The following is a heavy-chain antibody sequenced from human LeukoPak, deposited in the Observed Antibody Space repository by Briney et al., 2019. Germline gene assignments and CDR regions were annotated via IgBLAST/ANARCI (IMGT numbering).Heavy chain of an antibody. V-gene: IGHV5-51*01. Sequence: GESLKISCKGSGYSFTSYWIGWVRQMPGKGLEWMGIIYPGDSDTRYSPSFQGQVTISADKSISTAYLQWSSLKASDTAMYYCARRGYGILTGASYYFDYWGQGTLVTVSS. CDR3: ARRGYGILTGASYYFDY. CDR1: GYSFTSYW. D-gene: IGHD3-9*01. J-gene: IGHJ4*02. CDR2: IYPGDSDT.